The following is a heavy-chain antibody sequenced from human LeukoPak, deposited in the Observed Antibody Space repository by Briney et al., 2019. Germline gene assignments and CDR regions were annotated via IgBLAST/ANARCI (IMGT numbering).Heavy chain of an antibody. D-gene: IGHD6-19*01. CDR3: AREVVAGSDY. CDR2: INPNSGGT. V-gene: IGHV1-2*06. CDR1: GYTFTVYY. Sequence: GASVKVPSKASGYTFTVYYIHWVRPAPRQGNEWMLRINPNSGGTNYAQKFPGRVTMTRDTSISTAYMELSKLRSGDTAVYYCAREVVAGSDYWGQGTLVTVSS. J-gene: IGHJ4*02.